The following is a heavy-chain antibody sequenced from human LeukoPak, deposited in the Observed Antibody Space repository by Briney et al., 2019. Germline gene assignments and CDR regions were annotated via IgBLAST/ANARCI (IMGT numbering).Heavy chain of an antibody. J-gene: IGHJ4*02. Sequence: SETQSLTCTVSGYSITSAYYWGWIRQPPGKGLGWIGSIYHSGGTYYNPSLKSRVTISVDTSKNQFSLKLNSVTAADTAVYYCARVRQLGFDYWGQGTLVTVSS. CDR3: ARVRQLGFDY. CDR1: GYSITSAYY. CDR2: IYHSGGT. D-gene: IGHD6-13*01. V-gene: IGHV4-38-2*02.